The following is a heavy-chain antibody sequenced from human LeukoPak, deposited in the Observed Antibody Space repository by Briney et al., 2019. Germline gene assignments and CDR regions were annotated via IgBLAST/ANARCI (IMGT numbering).Heavy chain of an antibody. CDR3: ARSNPFVRSPHL. D-gene: IGHD6-6*01. Sequence: SETLSLTCAVYGGSFSGYYWSWIRQPPGKGLEWIGEINHSGSTNYNPSLKSRVTISVDTSKNQFSLKLSSVTAADTAVYYCARSNPFVRSPHLWGQGTLVTVSS. CDR1: GGSFSGYY. CDR2: INHSGST. V-gene: IGHV4-34*01. J-gene: IGHJ4*02.